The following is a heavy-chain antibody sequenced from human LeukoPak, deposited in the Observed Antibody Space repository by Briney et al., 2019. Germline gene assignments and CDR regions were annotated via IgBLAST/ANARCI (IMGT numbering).Heavy chain of an antibody. D-gene: IGHD6-13*01. Sequence: PSETLSLTSTVSGGYISSSMYYWGWIRQSPGKGLEWMGSIYYRGSTYYNPSLKSRVTISVDTSKNQCSLKLNAVPDGDTAVYYCPRTTRGGSDSWDPYYFDYWGQGPLVTVSS. V-gene: IGHV4-39*01. CDR1: GGYISSSMYY. J-gene: IGHJ4*02. CDR2: IYYRGST. CDR3: PRTTRGGSDSWDPYYFDY.